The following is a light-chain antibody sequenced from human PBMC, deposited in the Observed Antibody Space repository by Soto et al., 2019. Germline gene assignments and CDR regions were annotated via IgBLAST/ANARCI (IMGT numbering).Light chain of an antibody. CDR1: SSDVGSYYP. J-gene: IGLJ1*01. V-gene: IGLV2-23*02. Sequence: QSVLTQPASMSGSPRQSITISCTGTSSDVGSYYPVSWFQHHPGKAPKLIIYEVNKRPSGVSDRFSGSKSGNTASLTISGLQAADEAEYYCCSYAGDTTFVVFGSGTKLTVL. CDR2: EVN. CDR3: CSYAGDTTFVV.